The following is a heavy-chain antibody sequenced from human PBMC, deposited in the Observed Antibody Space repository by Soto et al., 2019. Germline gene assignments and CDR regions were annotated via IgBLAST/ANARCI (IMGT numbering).Heavy chain of an antibody. CDR2: IYPYDSDT. D-gene: IGHD2-2*01. CDR1: GYSFTSYW. J-gene: IGHJ4*01. CDR3: ARHLVGSTRGNFDY. Sequence: GESLKISCKTSGYSFTSYWVGWVRQMPGKGMEWMGNIYPYDSDTRYSPSFQGQVTISADTSITTAYLQWSGLRASDTAMYFCARHLVGSTRGNFDYWGQGTLVTVSS. V-gene: IGHV5-51*01.